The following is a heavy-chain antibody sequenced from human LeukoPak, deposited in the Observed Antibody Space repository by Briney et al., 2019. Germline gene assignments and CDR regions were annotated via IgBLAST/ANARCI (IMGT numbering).Heavy chain of an antibody. V-gene: IGHV4-39*01. CDR2: IYYNGSP. J-gene: IGHJ4*02. CDR1: GGSISSSSYY. D-gene: IGHD1-1*01. CDR3: ARHKTTGGFDY. Sequence: KPSETLSLTCTVSGGSISSSSYYWGWIRQPPGKGLEWIGRIYYNGSPYYNPSLNSRITISVDTSKNQSSLKLSSVTAADTAVYYCARHKTTGGFDYWGQGTLVTVSS.